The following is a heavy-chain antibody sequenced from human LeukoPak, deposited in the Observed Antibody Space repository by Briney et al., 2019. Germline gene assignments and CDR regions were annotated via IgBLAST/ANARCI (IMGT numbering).Heavy chain of an antibody. CDR1: GGTFSSYA. CDR2: IIPIFGTA. V-gene: IGHV1-69*01. D-gene: IGHD3-3*01. Sequence: ASVKVSCKASGGTFSSYAISWVRQAPGQGLEWMGGIIPIFGTANYAQKFQGRVTITADESTSTAYMELSSLRSEDTAVYYCASPVTTGRPLRFLEWLDFDYWGQGTLVTVSS. CDR3: ASPVTTGRPLRFLEWLDFDY. J-gene: IGHJ4*02.